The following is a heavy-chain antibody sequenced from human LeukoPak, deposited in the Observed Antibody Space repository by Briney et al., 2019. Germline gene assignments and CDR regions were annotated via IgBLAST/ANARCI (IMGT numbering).Heavy chain of an antibody. CDR2: IYSGGST. J-gene: IGHJ4*02. D-gene: IGHD6-13*01. V-gene: IGHV3-66*01. CDR3: ARDRSSNWGLDY. CDR1: GFTVSSNY. Sequence: HPGGSLRLSCAASGFTVSSNYMSWVRQAPGKGLEWVSVIYSGGSTYYADSVKGRFTIARDNPKNTLYLQMHSLRAEDTAVYYCARDRSSNWGLDYWGQGTLVTVSS.